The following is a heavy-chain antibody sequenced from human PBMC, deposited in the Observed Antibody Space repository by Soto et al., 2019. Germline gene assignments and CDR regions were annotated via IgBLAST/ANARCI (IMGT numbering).Heavy chain of an antibody. J-gene: IGHJ4*01. CDR1: GFTFSSYA. CDR2: ISGTGGST. V-gene: IGHV3-23*01. Sequence: GESLKISCAASGFTFSSYAMSWVRQTPGKGLEWVSTISGTGGSTYYPDSVKGRFTISRDNSKNTVDLQMNSLRAEDAAVYYCAKEMTSGYYLFDYWGQGTLVTVSS. CDR3: AKEMTSGYYLFDY. D-gene: IGHD3-22*01.